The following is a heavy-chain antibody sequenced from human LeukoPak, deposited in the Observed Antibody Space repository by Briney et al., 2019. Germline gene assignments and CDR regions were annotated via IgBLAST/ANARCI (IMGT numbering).Heavy chain of an antibody. CDR3: ARDLQNYYGMDV. CDR1: GFTFNNYN. V-gene: IGHV3-48*01. Sequence: PGGSLRLSCAASGFTFNNYNMNWVRQAPGKGLEWVSYISSSSSTIYYADSAKGRFTISRDNAKNSLYLQMNSLRAEDTAVYYCARDLQNYYGMDVWGQGTTVTVSS. J-gene: IGHJ6*02. CDR2: ISSSSSTI.